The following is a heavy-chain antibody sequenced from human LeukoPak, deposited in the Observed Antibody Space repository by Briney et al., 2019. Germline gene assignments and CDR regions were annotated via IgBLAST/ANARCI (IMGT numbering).Heavy chain of an antibody. D-gene: IGHD3-3*01. J-gene: IGHJ4*02. Sequence: GGSLRLSCAASGFTFSSYATSWVRQAPGKGLGWVSAISGSGGSTYYADSVKGRFTISRDNSKNTLYLQMNSLRAEDTAVYYCAKTLNYDFWSGYYANFDYWGQGTLVTVSS. CDR3: AKTLNYDFWSGYYANFDY. CDR2: ISGSGGST. CDR1: GFTFSSYA. V-gene: IGHV3-23*01.